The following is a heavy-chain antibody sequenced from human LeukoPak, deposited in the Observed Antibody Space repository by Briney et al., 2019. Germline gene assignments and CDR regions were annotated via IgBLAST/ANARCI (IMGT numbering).Heavy chain of an antibody. D-gene: IGHD3-22*01. CDR1: GFTFDDYA. CDR2: ISGDGGST. Sequence: GGSLRLSCAASGFTFDDYAMHWVRQAPGKGLEWVSLISGDGGSTYYGDSVKGRFTISRDNSKNSLSLQMNSLGTEDTALYYCAKDSSGYYYVFQHWGQGTLVTVSS. J-gene: IGHJ1*01. V-gene: IGHV3-43*02. CDR3: AKDSSGYYYVFQH.